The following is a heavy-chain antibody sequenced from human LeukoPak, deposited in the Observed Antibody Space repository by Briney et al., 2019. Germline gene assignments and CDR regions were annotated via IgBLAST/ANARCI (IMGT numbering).Heavy chain of an antibody. CDR2: INSGGTT. D-gene: IGHD6-19*01. V-gene: IGHV3-66*01. CDR1: GFTVSSKY. J-gene: IGHJ4*02. CDR3: ATIVSDSSGWYHFDH. Sequence: GGSLRLSCAASGFTVSSKYMAWVRQAPGKGLEWVSFINSGGTTNYADSVKGRFTISRGYSKNTLNLQMSSLRVEDTAVYYCATIVSDSSGWYHFDHWGQGALVTVSS.